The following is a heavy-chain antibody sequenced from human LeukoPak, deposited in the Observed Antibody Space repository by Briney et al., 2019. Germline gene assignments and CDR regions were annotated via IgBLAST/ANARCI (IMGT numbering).Heavy chain of an antibody. CDR3: ASGGWLPHGTDYFDY. Sequence: GGSLRLSCAASGFTFSSYAMHWVRQAPGKGLEWVAVISYDGSNKYYADSVKGRFTISRDNSKNTLYLQMNSLRAEDTAVYYCASGGWLPHGTDYFDYWGQGTLVTVSS. V-gene: IGHV3-30-3*01. J-gene: IGHJ4*02. D-gene: IGHD5-24*01. CDR1: GFTFSSYA. CDR2: ISYDGSNK.